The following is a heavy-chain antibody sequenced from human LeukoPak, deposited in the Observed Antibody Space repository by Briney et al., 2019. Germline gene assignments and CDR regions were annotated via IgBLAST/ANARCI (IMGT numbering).Heavy chain of an antibody. CDR2: ISWNSGTI. J-gene: IGHJ5*02. V-gene: IGHV3-9*01. D-gene: IGHD5-18*01. CDR3: AKSRGTSHSYFDP. Sequence: GGSLRLSCAASGFTFDDYAMHWVRHAPGKGLEWVSGISWNSGTIVYVDSVKGRFTISRDNAKNSLYLQMDSLRPDDTALYYCAKSRGTSHSYFDPWGQGTLVTVSS. CDR1: GFTFDDYA.